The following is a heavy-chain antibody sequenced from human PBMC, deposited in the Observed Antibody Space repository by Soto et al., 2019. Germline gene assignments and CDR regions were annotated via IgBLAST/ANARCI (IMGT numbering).Heavy chain of an antibody. CDR1: GYTFTSYG. CDR2: ISAYNGNT. CDR3: ARLVVVAAMGYNWFDP. Sequence: GASVKVSCKASGYTFTSYGISWVRQAPGQGLEWMGWISAYNGNTNYAQKLQGRVTMTTDTSTSTAYMELRSLRSDDTAVYYCARLVVVAAMGYNWFDPWGQGTLVTVSS. J-gene: IGHJ5*02. V-gene: IGHV1-18*01. D-gene: IGHD2-15*01.